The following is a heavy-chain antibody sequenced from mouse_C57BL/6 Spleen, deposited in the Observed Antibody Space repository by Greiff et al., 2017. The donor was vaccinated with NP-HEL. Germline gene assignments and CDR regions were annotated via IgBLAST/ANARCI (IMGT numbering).Heavy chain of an antibody. CDR2: IWSGGST. V-gene: IGHV2-2*01. Sequence: QVHVKQSGPGLVQPSQSLSITCTVSGFSLTSYGVHWVRQSPGKGLEWLGVIWSGGSTDYNAAFISRLSISKDNSKSQVFFKMNSLQADDTAIYYCASDYYGSSPSYAMDYWGQGTSVTVAS. CDR3: ASDYYGSSPSYAMDY. D-gene: IGHD1-1*01. J-gene: IGHJ4*01. CDR1: GFSLTSYG.